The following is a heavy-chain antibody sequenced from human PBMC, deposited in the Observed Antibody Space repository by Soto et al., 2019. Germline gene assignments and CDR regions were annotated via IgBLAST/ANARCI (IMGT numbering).Heavy chain of an antibody. V-gene: IGHV4-59*01. D-gene: IGHD3-22*01. J-gene: IGHJ4*02. Sequence: SETLSLTCTVSGGSISSYYWSWIRQPPGKGLEWIGYIYYSGSTNYNPSLKSRVTISVDTSKNQFSLKLSSVTAADTAVYYCARTYYYDTSGYYPGYYFDYWGQGTLVTV. CDR3: ARTYYYDTSGYYPGYYFDY. CDR1: GGSISSYY. CDR2: IYYSGST.